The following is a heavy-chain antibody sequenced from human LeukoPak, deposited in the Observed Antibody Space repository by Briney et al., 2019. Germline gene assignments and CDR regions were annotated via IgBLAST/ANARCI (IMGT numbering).Heavy chain of an antibody. Sequence: GGSLRLSCEASGFTFSNYAMSWVRQPPGKGLEWVSGISGSGGSTYYADSVRGRFTISRDNSKNTLFLQMSSLRSEDTAVYYCARDGPSSGSYPGSHFDYWGQGTLVTVSS. D-gene: IGHD1-26*01. CDR3: ARDGPSSGSYPGSHFDY. J-gene: IGHJ4*02. CDR1: GFTFSNYA. V-gene: IGHV3-23*01. CDR2: ISGSGGST.